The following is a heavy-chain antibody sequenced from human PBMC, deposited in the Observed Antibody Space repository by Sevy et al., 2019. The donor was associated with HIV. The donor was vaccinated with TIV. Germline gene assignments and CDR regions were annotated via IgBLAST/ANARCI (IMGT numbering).Heavy chain of an antibody. Sequence: GGSLRLSCAASGFRFSSYAMSWVRRAPGKGLEWVSGCSGSGITTDYADSVKGRFTISRDNSKNTLHLQMNSLRAEDTAVYYCARAAGSGTYYSGDFDYWGQGTLVTVSS. V-gene: IGHV3-23*01. CDR2: CSGSGITT. J-gene: IGHJ4*02. CDR3: ARAAGSGTYYSGDFDY. D-gene: IGHD3-10*01. CDR1: GFRFSSYA.